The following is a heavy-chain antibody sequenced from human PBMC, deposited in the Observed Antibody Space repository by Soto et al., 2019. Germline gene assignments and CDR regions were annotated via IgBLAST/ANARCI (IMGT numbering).Heavy chain of an antibody. V-gene: IGHV1-8*01. CDR2: MNPNSGNT. CDR3: ARAKSYGYADY. CDR1: GYTFTSYD. D-gene: IGHD5-18*01. J-gene: IGHJ4*02. Sequence: QVQLVQSGAEVKKPGASVKVSCEASGYTFTSYDINWVRQATGQGLEWMGWMNPNSGNTGYAQKFPGRLTMTRNNAISTAYLEPSSMRSEATAVYYCARAKSYGYADYWGQGTLVTVSS.